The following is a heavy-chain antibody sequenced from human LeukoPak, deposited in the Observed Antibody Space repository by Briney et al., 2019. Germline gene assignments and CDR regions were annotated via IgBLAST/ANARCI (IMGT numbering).Heavy chain of an antibody. J-gene: IGHJ5*02. V-gene: IGHV3-30*04. CDR2: ISYDGSNK. CDR3: ARGTSIAAAGTVAANGPNWFDP. Sequence: GGSLRLSCAASGFTFSSYAMHWVRQAPGKGLEWVAVISYDGSNKYYADSVKGRFTISRDNSKSTLYLQMSSLRAEDTAVYYCARGTSIAAAGTVAANGPNWFDPWGQGTLVTVSS. CDR1: GFTFSSYA. D-gene: IGHD6-13*01.